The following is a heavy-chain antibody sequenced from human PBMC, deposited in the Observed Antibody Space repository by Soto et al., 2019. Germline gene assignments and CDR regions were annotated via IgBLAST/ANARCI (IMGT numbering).Heavy chain of an antibody. Sequence: QVQLVESGGGLVKPGGSVRLSCAASGFTFSDYYMSWIRQAPGKGLEWVSYISSSGSTIYYADSVKGRFTISRDNAKNSLYLQMNSLRAEDTAVYYCASQYSSSPDNWFDPWGQGTLVTVSS. J-gene: IGHJ5*02. CDR3: ASQYSSSPDNWFDP. V-gene: IGHV3-11*01. CDR2: ISSSGSTI. D-gene: IGHD6-6*01. CDR1: GFTFSDYY.